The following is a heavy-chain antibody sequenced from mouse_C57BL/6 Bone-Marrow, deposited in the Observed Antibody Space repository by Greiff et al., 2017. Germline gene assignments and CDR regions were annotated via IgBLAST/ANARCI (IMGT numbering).Heavy chain of an antibody. CDR1: GYTFTSYW. Sequence: VQLQQPGAELVMPGASVKLSCKASGYTFTSYWMHWVKQRPGQGLEWIGEIDPSDSYTNYNQKFKGKSTLTVDKSSSTAYMQLSSLTSEDSAVYYCARKRGNSWFAYWGQGTLVTVSA. J-gene: IGHJ3*01. CDR2: IDPSDSYT. V-gene: IGHV1-69*01. CDR3: ARKRGNSWFAY.